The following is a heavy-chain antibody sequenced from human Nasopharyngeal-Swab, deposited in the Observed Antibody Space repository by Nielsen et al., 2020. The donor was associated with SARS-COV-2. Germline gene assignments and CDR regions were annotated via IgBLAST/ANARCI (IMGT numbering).Heavy chain of an antibody. CDR1: GFIFSDSA. J-gene: IGHJ4*02. Sequence: GEALKISCAASGFIFSDSARHWVRQASGKGLEWVGRIRSKGNSYATEYAASVEGRFTISRDDSKNTAYLQMNSLMTEDTAVYYCSRCGGSCYTGKDYWGQGTLVTVSS. CDR2: IRSKGNSYAT. V-gene: IGHV3-73*01. D-gene: IGHD2-15*01. CDR3: SRCGGSCYTGKDY.